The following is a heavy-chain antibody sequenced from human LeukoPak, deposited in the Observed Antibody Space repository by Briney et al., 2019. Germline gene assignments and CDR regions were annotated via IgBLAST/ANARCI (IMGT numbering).Heavy chain of an antibody. CDR3: AKDVVSVGLATDY. D-gene: IGHD3/OR15-3a*01. Sequence: GGSLRLSCTVSGFTFSSYWMHWVRQAPGKGLVWVSRINSDGSSTSYADSVKGRFTISRDNSKNTLYLQMNSLRAEDTAVYYCAKDVVSVGLATDYWGQGTLVTVSS. J-gene: IGHJ4*02. CDR2: INSDGSST. CDR1: GFTFSSYW. V-gene: IGHV3-74*01.